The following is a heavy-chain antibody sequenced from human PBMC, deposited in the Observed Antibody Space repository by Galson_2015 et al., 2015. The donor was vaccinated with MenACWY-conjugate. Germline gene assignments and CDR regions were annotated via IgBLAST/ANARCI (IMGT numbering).Heavy chain of an antibody. D-gene: IGHD2-2*01. V-gene: IGHV1-3*01. CDR1: GYTFTNYA. CDR3: ARETVAPPAASWGDCYYRMGV. J-gene: IGHJ6*02. Sequence: SVKVSCKASGYTFTNYAMHWVRQAPGQGLEWMGWINAGNGNTKYSQKFKGRVTITSDTSASTAYMELSSLRPEDTAVYYCARETVAPPAASWGDCYYRMGVSAQATPVAVSS. CDR2: INAGNGNT.